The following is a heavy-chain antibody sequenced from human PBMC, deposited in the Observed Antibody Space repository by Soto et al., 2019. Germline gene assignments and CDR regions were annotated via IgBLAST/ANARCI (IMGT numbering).Heavy chain of an antibody. CDR1: GGTFSGYA. CDR3: ARDGVKYGTNAFAI. CDR2: IIPIFGTA. Sequence: SVKVSCKASGGTFSGYAISWVRQAPGQGLEWMGGIIPIFGTANYAQKFQGRVTITADKSTSTAYMELSSLRSQDTAVYYCARDGVKYGTNAFAIWGQGTMVTVSS. V-gene: IGHV1-69*06. J-gene: IGHJ3*02. D-gene: IGHD2-21*01.